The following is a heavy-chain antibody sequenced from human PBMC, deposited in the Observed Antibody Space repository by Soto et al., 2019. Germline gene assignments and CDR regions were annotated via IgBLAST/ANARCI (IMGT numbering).Heavy chain of an antibody. J-gene: IGHJ6*02. CDR2: IIPIFGTA. Sequence: SVKVSCKASGGTFSSYAISWVRQAPGQGLEWMGGIIPIFGTANYAQKFQGRVTITADESTSTAYMELSSLRSEDTAVYYCARYCSSTSCYVQGSYYYYYGMDVWGQGTTVTVSS. CDR1: GGTFSSYA. CDR3: ARYCSSTSCYVQGSYYYYYGMDV. D-gene: IGHD2-2*01. V-gene: IGHV1-69*13.